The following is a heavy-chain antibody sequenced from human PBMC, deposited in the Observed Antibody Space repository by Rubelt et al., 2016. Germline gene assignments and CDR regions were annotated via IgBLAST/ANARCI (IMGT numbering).Heavy chain of an antibody. Sequence: EVQLLESGGGLVQPGGSLRLSCAASGFTFSSYAMTWVRQAPGKGLEWVSVISGGGDSTYYADSVKGRFTISRDSSKNTLYLQMNGLRAEDTAVYYCVRDWGELRFLTWGQGTLVTVSS. CDR1: GFTFSSYA. CDR3: VRDWGELRFLT. D-gene: IGHD3-3*01. J-gene: IGHJ5*02. V-gene: IGHV3-23*01. CDR2: ISGGGDST.